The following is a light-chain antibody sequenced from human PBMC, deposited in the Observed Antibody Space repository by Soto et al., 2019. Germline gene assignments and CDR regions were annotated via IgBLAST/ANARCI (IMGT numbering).Light chain of an antibody. Sequence: AIQLTQSPSSLSASVGDRVTITCRASQDIRGALAWYQQKPGKAPKILIYDVSSLQSGVPSRFSGSSSGTDFTLTISGLQPEDFATYYCQQFNIYPIIFGKGTRLDIK. CDR3: QQFNIYPII. CDR1: QDIRGA. V-gene: IGKV1-13*02. J-gene: IGKJ5*01. CDR2: DVS.